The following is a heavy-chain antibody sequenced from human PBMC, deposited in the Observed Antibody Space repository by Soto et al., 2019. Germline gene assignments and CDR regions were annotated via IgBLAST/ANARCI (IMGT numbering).Heavy chain of an antibody. D-gene: IGHD3-10*01. CDR1: GGSISSSSYY. CDR2: IYYSGST. V-gene: IGHV4-39*01. J-gene: IGHJ5*02. Sequence: QLQLQESGPGLVKPSETLSLTCTVSGGSISSSSYYWGWIRQPPGKGLEWIGSIYYSGSTYYNPSLKSRVTISVDTSKHQFSLKLSSVTAADTAVYYCAGSRGLPNWFDPWGQGTLVTVSS. CDR3: AGSRGLPNWFDP.